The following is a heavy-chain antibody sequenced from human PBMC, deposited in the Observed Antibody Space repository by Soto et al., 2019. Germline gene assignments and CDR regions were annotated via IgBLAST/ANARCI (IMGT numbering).Heavy chain of an antibody. V-gene: IGHV4-61*05. CDR2: IYYSGST. J-gene: IGHJ4*02. Sequence: SQTLSLTSTVSGGSIISNSCYWTWNPQPPGKGLEWIGYIYYSGSTTYNPSLKSRVTISVDTSKNQFSLKLSSVTAADMAVYYSAGLRQKLDKNFDYWGQGTLDTVS. CDR3: AGLRQKLDKNFDY. D-gene: IGHD6-13*01. CDR1: GGSIISNSCY.